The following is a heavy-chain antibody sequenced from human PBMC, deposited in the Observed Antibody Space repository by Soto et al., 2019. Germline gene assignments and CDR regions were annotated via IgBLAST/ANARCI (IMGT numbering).Heavy chain of an antibody. V-gene: IGHV3-30*18. Sequence: QVQLVESGGGVVQPGRSLRLSCAASGFTFSSYGMHWVRQAPGKGLEWVAVISYDGSNKYYADSVKGRFTISRDNSKNTLYLQFNGLRAEDTAGYYCAKDLLRYFDWSPLDYWGQGTLVTVSS. D-gene: IGHD3-9*01. CDR1: GFTFSSYG. J-gene: IGHJ4*02. CDR2: ISYDGSNK. CDR3: AKDLLRYFDWSPLDY.